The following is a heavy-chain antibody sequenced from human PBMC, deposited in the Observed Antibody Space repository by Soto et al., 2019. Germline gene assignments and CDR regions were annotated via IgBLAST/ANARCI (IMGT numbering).Heavy chain of an antibody. CDR1: GYTFTSYG. J-gene: IGHJ5*02. V-gene: IGHV1-18*01. CDR3: ARDRVCSSTGCYEAWFEL. Sequence: QVQLVQSGAEVKKPGASVKVSCKASGYTFTSYGISWVRQAPGQGLEWMGWISAYNGNTNYAQKLQGRVTMTTDTATSTAYKELRGLRRDDTAVYYCARDRVCSSTGCYEAWFELWGQGTLVTVSS. CDR2: ISAYNGNT. D-gene: IGHD2-2*01.